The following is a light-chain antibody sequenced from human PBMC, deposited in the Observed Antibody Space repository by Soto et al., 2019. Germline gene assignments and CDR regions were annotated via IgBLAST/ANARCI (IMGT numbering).Light chain of an antibody. CDR1: SSDVGGYNY. Sequence: QSALTQPASVSGSPGQSITISCTGTSSDVGGYNYVSWYQQHPGKAPKLMIYEVSNRPSGVSNRFSGSKSGNTASLTISGLQAEDEADYYCQSYDSSLSGPVFGGGTQLTVL. CDR3: QSYDSSLSGPV. CDR2: EVS. V-gene: IGLV2-14*01. J-gene: IGLJ2*01.